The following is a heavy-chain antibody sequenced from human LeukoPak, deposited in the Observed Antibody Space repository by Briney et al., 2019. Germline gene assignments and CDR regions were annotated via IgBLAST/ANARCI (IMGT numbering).Heavy chain of an antibody. CDR2: IYYSGST. CDR1: GGSISSYY. V-gene: IGHV4-59*08. CDR3: ARQRGVTRAFDI. D-gene: IGHD3-10*01. Sequence: SETLSLTCTVSGGSISSYYWGWIRQPPGKELEWIGYIYYSGSTNYNPSLKSRVTISVDTSKNQFSLNLSSVTAADTAVYYCARQRGVTRAFDIWGQGTVVTVSS. J-gene: IGHJ3*02.